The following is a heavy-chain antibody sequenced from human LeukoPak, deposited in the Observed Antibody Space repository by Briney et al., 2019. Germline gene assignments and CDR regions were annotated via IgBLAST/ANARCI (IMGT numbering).Heavy chain of an antibody. CDR1: GFTFSSYG. V-gene: IGHV3-33*01. J-gene: IGHJ4*02. CDR2: IWYDGSNK. D-gene: IGHD6-19*01. Sequence: PGGSLRLSCAASGFTFSSYGMHWVRQAPGTGRKWVAVIWYDGSNKYYADSVKGRFTISRDNSKNTLYLQMNSLRAEDTAAYYCARAQLSGWYASYWGQGTLVTVSS. CDR3: ARAQLSGWYASY.